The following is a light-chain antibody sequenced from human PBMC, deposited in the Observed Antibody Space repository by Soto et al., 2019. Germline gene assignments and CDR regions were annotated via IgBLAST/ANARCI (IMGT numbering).Light chain of an antibody. CDR1: SSDVGGYNY. CDR2: DVS. V-gene: IGLV2-14*01. Sequence: QSALTQPASVSGSPGQSITISCTGTSSDVGGYNYVSWYQQHPGKAPKLMIYDVSNRPSGVSNRFSGSKSGNTASLTISGRQAEDEGDYYCSSYTSSSTLVFGGGTKVTV. CDR3: SSYTSSSTLV. J-gene: IGLJ2*01.